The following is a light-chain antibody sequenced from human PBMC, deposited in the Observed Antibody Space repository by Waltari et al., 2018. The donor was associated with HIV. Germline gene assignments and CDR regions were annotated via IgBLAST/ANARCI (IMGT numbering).Light chain of an antibody. V-gene: IGLV2-18*02. J-gene: IGLJ2*01. Sequence: VSWYQQPPGSAPKLMIYEVSNRPSGVPRRFSGSKSGNTASLTISGLQAEDEADYYCSSYTSSNTFVVFGGGTKLTVL. CDR2: EVS. CDR3: SSYTSSNTFVV.